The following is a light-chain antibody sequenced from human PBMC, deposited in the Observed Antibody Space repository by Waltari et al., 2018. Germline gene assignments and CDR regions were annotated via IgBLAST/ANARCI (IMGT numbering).Light chain of an antibody. Sequence: QTVVTQEPSLTVSPGGTVTLTCVSSPVAVSSVNTPTWWQQKPGQAPRILISSASNGHSWTPARFSGSLLEGKAALTLSGVKPDDEADYYCLLSSGGAWVFGGGTKLTVL. CDR2: SAS. CDR3: LLSSGGAWV. J-gene: IGLJ3*02. V-gene: IGLV7-43*01. CDR1: PVAVSSVNT.